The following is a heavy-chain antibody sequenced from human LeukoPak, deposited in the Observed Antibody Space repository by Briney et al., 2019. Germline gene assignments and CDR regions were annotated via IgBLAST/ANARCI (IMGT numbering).Heavy chain of an antibody. CDR3: ARGGIPTGPYYYFYYMDV. CDR2: ISYDGNNK. CDR1: GFTFSRNV. D-gene: IGHD3-10*01. Sequence: PGSSLRLSCAASGFTFSRNVMHWVRQAPGKGLEWVALISYDGNNKFYADSVKGRSTISRDNSRNTLYLQMNSLRGEDAAVYPCARGGIPTGPYYYFYYMDVWGKGTAATVSS. J-gene: IGHJ6*03. V-gene: IGHV3-30*01.